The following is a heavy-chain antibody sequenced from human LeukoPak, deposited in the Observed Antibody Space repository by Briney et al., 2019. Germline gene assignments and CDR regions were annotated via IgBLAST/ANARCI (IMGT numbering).Heavy chain of an antibody. CDR1: GFTFDDYA. CDR3: AKDIWGSYPGYYFDY. D-gene: IGHD3-16*02. J-gene: IGHJ4*02. Sequence: PGRSLRLSCAASGFTFDDYAMHWVRQAPGKGLEWVSGISWNSGSIGYADSVKGRFTIPRDNAKNSLYLQMNSLRAEDTALYYCAKDIWGSYPGYYFDYWGQGTLVTVSS. CDR2: ISWNSGSI. V-gene: IGHV3-9*01.